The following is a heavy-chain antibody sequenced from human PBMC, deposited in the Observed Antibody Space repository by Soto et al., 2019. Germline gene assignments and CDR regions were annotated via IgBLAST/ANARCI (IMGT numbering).Heavy chain of an antibody. D-gene: IGHD6-13*01. CDR1: GFTVSSNY. J-gene: IGHJ6*02. V-gene: IGHV3-43*01. CDR2: ISWDGGST. Sequence: PGGSLRLSCAASGFTVSSNYMSWVRQAPWKGLEWVSVISWDGGSTYYADSVKGRFTISRDNSKNSLYLQMNSLRTEDTALYYCAKDRIAAAGNYCYGMDVWGQGTTVTGSS. CDR3: AKDRIAAAGNYCYGMDV.